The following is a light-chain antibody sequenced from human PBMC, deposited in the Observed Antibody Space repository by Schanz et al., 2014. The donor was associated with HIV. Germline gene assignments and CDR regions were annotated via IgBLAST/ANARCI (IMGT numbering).Light chain of an antibody. CDR2: AAS. CDR1: QSVSSF. J-gene: IGKJ2*01. Sequence: DIQLTQSPSFLSASVGDRVTISCRASQSVSSFLHWYQQKPGEAPKLLIYAASSLQSGVPLRFTGSGSGTEFALTISSLQPDDFATYYCQQYTPYSHTFGQGTTLEI. V-gene: IGKV1-39*01. CDR3: QQYTPYSHT.